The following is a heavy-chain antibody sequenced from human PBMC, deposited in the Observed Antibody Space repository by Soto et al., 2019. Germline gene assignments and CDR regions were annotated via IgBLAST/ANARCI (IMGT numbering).Heavy chain of an antibody. V-gene: IGHV4-59*01. D-gene: IGHD3-22*01. Sequence: PSETLSLTCTVSGGSISSYYWSWIRQPPGKGLEWIGYIYYSGSTNYNPSLKSRVTISVDTSKNQFSLKLSSVTAADTAVYYCARVPGYYYDSSGYYESYYFDYWGQGTLVTVSS. J-gene: IGHJ4*02. CDR3: ARVPGYYYDSSGYYESYYFDY. CDR1: GGSISSYY. CDR2: IYYSGST.